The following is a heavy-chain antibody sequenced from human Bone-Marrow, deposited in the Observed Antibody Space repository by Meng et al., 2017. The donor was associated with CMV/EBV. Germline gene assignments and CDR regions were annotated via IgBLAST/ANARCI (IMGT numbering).Heavy chain of an antibody. CDR1: GDSISNYY. D-gene: IGHD6-13*01. Sequence: SETLSLTCIVSGDSISNYYWSWIRQPPGKGLEWIGSVYDTGSTTYNPSLKSRLTISADTSKNHFSLRLSSVTAADTAVYYCASGYSSSWYGGGYFQHWGQGTLVTVSS. CDR3: ASGYSSSWYGGGYFQH. CDR2: VYDTGST. V-gene: IGHV4-59*01. J-gene: IGHJ1*01.